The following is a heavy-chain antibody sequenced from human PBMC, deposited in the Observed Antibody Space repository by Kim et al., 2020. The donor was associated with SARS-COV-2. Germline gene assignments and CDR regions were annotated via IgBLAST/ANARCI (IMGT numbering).Heavy chain of an antibody. D-gene: IGHD4-17*01. CDR3: AKDITDYGGTAFDY. J-gene: IGHJ4*02. CDR1: GFTFGDYA. CDR2: ISWNSGSI. Sequence: GGSLRLSCAASGFTFGDYAMHWVRQAPGKGLEWVSGISWNSGSIGYADSVKGRFTISRDNAKNSLYLQMNSLRAEDTALYYCAKDITDYGGTAFDYWGQGTLVTVSS. V-gene: IGHV3-9*01.